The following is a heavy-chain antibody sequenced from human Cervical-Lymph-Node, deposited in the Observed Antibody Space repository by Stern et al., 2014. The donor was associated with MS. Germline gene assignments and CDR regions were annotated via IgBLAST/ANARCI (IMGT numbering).Heavy chain of an antibody. CDR1: GYTFTNYD. V-gene: IGHV1-8*01. CDR2: MNPHHGNT. D-gene: IGHD1-1*01. J-gene: IGHJ3*01. CDR3: ASYQGYNS. Sequence: VHLVEFWAEVKKPGASVKVSSKASGYTFTNYDDNWARQATGHGLEWMGWMNPHHGNTDYAKKFTGKATLTRDTSISTAYMELSSLRSEDTAVYYCASYQGYNSWGQGTMITVSS.